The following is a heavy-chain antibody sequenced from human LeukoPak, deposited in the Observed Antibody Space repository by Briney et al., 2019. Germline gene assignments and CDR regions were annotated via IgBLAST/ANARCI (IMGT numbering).Heavy chain of an antibody. CDR2: IYSGGST. J-gene: IGHJ4*02. Sequence: PGGSLRLSCAASGFTVSSNYMSWVRQAPGKGLEWVSVIYSGGSTYYADSVKGRFTISRDDSKNTVYLQMNSLQTEDTAVYYCTTDTSYYDITGYLHFDYWGQGTLVTVSS. V-gene: IGHV3-66*01. CDR3: TTDTSYYDITGYLHFDY. CDR1: GFTVSSNY. D-gene: IGHD3-22*01.